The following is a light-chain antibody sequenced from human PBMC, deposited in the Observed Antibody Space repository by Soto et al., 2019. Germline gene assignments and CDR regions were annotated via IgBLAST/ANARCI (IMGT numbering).Light chain of an antibody. V-gene: IGLV1-44*01. CDR1: RSNIGSNT. CDR2: SNN. Sequence: QSVLTQPPSTSGTPGQRVTISCSGSRSNIGSNTVTWYQQLPGTAPKLLIYSNNQRPSGVPDRFSGSKSGTSASLAISELQSGDEADYYCAAWDDSLNGSYVFGTGTKVTVL. J-gene: IGLJ1*01. CDR3: AAWDDSLNGSYV.